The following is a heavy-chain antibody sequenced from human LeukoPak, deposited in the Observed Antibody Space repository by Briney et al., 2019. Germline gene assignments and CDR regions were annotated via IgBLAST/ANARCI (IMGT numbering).Heavy chain of an antibody. Sequence: GGSLRLSCAASGFTFSSYAMSWVRQAPGKGLEWVSVNSGSGGSTYYADSVKGRFTISRDNAKNSLFLQMNSLRAEDTAVYYCARSLQGADAFDIWGQGTMVTVSS. D-gene: IGHD3-16*01. CDR2: NSGSGGST. CDR1: GFTFSSYA. CDR3: ARSLQGADAFDI. V-gene: IGHV3-23*01. J-gene: IGHJ3*02.